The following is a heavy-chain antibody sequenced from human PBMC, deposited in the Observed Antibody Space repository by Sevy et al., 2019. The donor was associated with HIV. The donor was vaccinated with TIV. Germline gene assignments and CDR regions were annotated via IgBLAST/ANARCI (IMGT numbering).Heavy chain of an antibody. V-gene: IGHV3-33*01. D-gene: IGHD2-15*01. Sequence: GGSLRLSCAASGFTFSSYGMHWVRQAPGKGLEWVAVIWYDGSHKYYADSVKGRFTISRENSKNTLYLQMNSLRAEDAAVYYCAREGGYCSGGSCWRAFDIWGQGTMVTVSS. CDR3: AREGGYCSGGSCWRAFDI. CDR1: GFTFSSYG. J-gene: IGHJ3*02. CDR2: IWYDGSHK.